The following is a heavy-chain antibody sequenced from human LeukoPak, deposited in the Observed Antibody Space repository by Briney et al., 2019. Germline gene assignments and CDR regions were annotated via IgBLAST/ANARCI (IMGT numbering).Heavy chain of an antibody. CDR3: AKGGGSSCYSPSDY. CDR1: GFTFSSYA. D-gene: IGHD2-15*01. Sequence: PGGSLGLSCGGSGFTFSSYAMSWVRQAPGKGLEWVSAISGSGTDTFYASSVKGRFTISRDNPKNTLYLQMNSLRAEDTAVYYCAKGGGSSCYSPSDYWGQGTLVTVSS. CDR2: ISGSGTDT. J-gene: IGHJ4*02. V-gene: IGHV3-23*01.